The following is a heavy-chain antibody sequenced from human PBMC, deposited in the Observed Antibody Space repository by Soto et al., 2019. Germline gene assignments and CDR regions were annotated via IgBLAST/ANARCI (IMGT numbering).Heavy chain of an antibody. CDR2: IYYSGST. V-gene: IGHV4-59*08. CDR3: ARHGGSGYGYFHY. CDR1: GGSISSYY. J-gene: IGHJ4*02. Sequence: QVQLQESGPGLVKASETLSLTCTVSGGSISSYYWSWIRQPPGKGLEWIGDIYYSGSTNYNPSLKSRVTISVDTSKNQFSRKLSSVTAADTAVYFCARHGGSGYGYFHYWGQGTLVTVSS. D-gene: IGHD5-12*01.